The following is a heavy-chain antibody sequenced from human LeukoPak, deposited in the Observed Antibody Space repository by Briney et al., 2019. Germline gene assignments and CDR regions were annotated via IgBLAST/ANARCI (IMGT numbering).Heavy chain of an antibody. CDR2: IYSGGRT. CDR3: AKDLSDYYDSSGYYYPDY. D-gene: IGHD3-22*01. CDR1: GFTVSSNY. J-gene: IGHJ4*02. V-gene: IGHV3-66*01. Sequence: GGSLRLSCAASGFTVSSNYMSWVRQAPGKGLEWVSVIYSGGRTYYADSVKGRFTISRDNSKNTLSPQMNSLRAEDTAVYYCAKDLSDYYDSSGYYYPDYWGQGTLVTVSS.